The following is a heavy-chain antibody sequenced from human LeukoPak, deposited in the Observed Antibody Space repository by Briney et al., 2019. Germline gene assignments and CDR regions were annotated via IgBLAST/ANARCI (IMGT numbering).Heavy chain of an antibody. D-gene: IGHD3-16*01. CDR3: GRAFPPLRTSSAGDL. CDR1: GFSFSDYD. J-gene: IGHJ1*01. V-gene: IGHV3-21*01. Sequence: TGGSLRLSCSASGFSFSDYDMNWVRQAPGKGLEWVSAISGRSSHIYYGESVKGRFTISRDNAKNSLYLQMDSLGVEDTAVYYCGRAFPPLRTSSAGDLWGQGTLVTVSS. CDR2: ISGRSSHI.